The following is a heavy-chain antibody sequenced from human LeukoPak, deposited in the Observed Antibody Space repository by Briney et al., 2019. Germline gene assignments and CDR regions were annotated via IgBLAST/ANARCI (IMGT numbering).Heavy chain of an antibody. J-gene: IGHJ3*02. CDR1: GFTVSSNY. V-gene: IGHV3-7*01. D-gene: IGHD6-19*01. CDR3: ARLYSSGWVDAFDI. CDR2: IKQDGSEK. Sequence: GGSLRLSCAASGFTVSSNYMSWVRQAPGKGLEWMANIKQDGSEKYYVDSVKGRFTISRDNAKNSLYLQMNSLRAEDTAVYYCARLYSSGWVDAFDIWGQGTMVTVSS.